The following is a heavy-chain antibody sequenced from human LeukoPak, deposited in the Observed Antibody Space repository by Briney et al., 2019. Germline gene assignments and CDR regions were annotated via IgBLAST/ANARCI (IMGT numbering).Heavy chain of an antibody. CDR1: GGSISSSTYF. V-gene: IGHV4-39*01. CDR2: IYYSGTT. J-gene: IGHJ4*02. CDR3: AGGRSSVLGD. Sequence: SETLSLTCTVSGGSISSSTYFWGWVRQPPGKGLEWIGSIYYSGTTYYNPSLKSRVTISADTSKNQFSLKLSSVTAADTAVYYCAGGRSSVLGDWGQGTLVTVSS. D-gene: IGHD6-19*01.